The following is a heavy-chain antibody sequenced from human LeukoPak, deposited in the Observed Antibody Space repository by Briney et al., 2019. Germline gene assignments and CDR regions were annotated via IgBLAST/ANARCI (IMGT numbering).Heavy chain of an antibody. J-gene: IGHJ4*02. CDR2: INHSGST. D-gene: IGHD3-3*02. CDR3: ARELGH. CDR1: GGSFSGCY. V-gene: IGHV4-34*01. Sequence: PSETLSLTCAVYGGSFSGCYWSWIRQPPGKGLEWIGEINHSGSTNYNPSLKSRVTISVDTSKNQFSLKLSSVTAADTAVYYCARELGHWGQGTLVTVSS.